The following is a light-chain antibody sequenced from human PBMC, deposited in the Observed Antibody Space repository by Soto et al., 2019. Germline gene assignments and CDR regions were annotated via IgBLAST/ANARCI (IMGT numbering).Light chain of an antibody. V-gene: IGKV1-39*01. CDR2: GSS. Sequence: DIQMTQSPSSVSASVGDRVTITCRASQTLSNYLTWFQQKPGKAPKVLIYGSSTLQSGVPSRFSGRGYGEDFTLTISSLQPEDFATYYCQQSFSPLLTFGGGTKVDIK. CDR1: QTLSNY. J-gene: IGKJ4*01. CDR3: QQSFSPLLT.